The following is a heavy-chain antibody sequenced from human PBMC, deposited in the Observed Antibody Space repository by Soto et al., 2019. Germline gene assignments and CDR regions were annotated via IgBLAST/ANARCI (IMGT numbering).Heavy chain of an antibody. Sequence: QVQLVESGGGLVRPGGSLRLSCEASGFTFRDYYMTWFRQAPGKGLESLSYMDSSTKYTNYADSVKGRFTISRDNAKNSLYLQMNSLRADDTAVYYCAREYYYSMDVWGQGTMVTVSS. CDR3: AREYYYSMDV. CDR2: MDSSTKYT. CDR1: GFTFRDYY. J-gene: IGHJ6*02. V-gene: IGHV3-11*05.